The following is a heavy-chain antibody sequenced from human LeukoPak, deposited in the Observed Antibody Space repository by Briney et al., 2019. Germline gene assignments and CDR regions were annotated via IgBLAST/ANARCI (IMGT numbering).Heavy chain of an antibody. Sequence: GGSLRLSCAASGFTFSSYSMNWVRQAPGKGLEWVSSISSSSSYIYYADTVKGRFTISRDNAKNSLYLQMNSLRAEDTAVYYCARGDLGDGSGSSYYYMDVWGKRTTVTVSS. V-gene: IGHV3-21*01. CDR3: ARGDLGDGSGSSYYYMDV. J-gene: IGHJ6*03. D-gene: IGHD3-10*01. CDR2: ISSSSSYI. CDR1: GFTFSSYS.